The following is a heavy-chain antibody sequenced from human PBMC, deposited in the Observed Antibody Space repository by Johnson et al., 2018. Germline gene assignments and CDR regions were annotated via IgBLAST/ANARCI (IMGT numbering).Heavy chain of an antibody. Sequence: VQLVQSGGGLVQPGGSLKLSCAASGFTFSSYSMNWVRQPPGKGLEWVSSISSGSSYIYYADSMKGRFTISRDIAKNSLYLQMNSLRAEDTALYYCAKDWFNYYYYGMDVWGQGTTVTVSS. D-gene: IGHD3-10*01. CDR2: ISSGSSYI. J-gene: IGHJ6*02. CDR1: GFTFSSYS. CDR3: AKDWFNYYYYGMDV. V-gene: IGHV3-21*04.